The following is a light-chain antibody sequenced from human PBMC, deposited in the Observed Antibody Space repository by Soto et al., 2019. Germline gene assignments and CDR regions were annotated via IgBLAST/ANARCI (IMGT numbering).Light chain of an antibody. CDR2: GAS. CDR3: QQYGSSPWT. J-gene: IGKJ1*01. Sequence: EIVLTQSPGPLSLSPGERATLSCRASLSVSSSYLAWYQQKPGQAPRLLIYGASSRATGIPDRFSGSGSGTDFTLTISRLEPEDFAVYYCQQYGSSPWTFGQGTKVDIK. V-gene: IGKV3-20*01. CDR1: LSVSSSY.